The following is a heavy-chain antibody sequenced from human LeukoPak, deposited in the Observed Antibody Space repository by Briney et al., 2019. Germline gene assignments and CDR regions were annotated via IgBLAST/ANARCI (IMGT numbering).Heavy chain of an antibody. CDR3: ARRLTQYDCFDP. V-gene: IGHV6-1*01. D-gene: IGHD2-2*01. CDR2: TYYRSTWYN. J-gene: IGHJ5*02. Sequence: PSQTLSLTCAISGDSVSSNSVTWNWIRQSPSRGPEWLGRTYYRSTWYNDYAVSVRGRITVNPDTSKNQFSLHLNSVTPEDTAVYYCARRLTQYDCFDPWGQGILVTVS. CDR1: GDSVSSNSVT.